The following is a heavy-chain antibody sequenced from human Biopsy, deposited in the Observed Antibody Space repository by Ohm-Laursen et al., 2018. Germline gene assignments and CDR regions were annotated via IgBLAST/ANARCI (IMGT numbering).Heavy chain of an antibody. V-gene: IGHV4-34*01. D-gene: IGHD6-13*01. Sequence: GTLSLTCAVYGGSFNGYFWSWIRQPPGKGLEWIGDITQSGSTNYSPALKSRVPISVDTAKKQFPLSLRFVTAADTAVYYCARVPLPGIGAAYQGRFLYGMDVWGQGTTVSVSS. CDR3: ARVPLPGIGAAYQGRFLYGMDV. J-gene: IGHJ6*02. CDR1: GGSFNGYF. CDR2: ITQSGST.